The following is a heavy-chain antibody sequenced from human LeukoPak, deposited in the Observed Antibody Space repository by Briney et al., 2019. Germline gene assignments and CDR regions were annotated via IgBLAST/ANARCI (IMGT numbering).Heavy chain of an antibody. D-gene: IGHD1-26*01. Sequence: ASVKVSCKVSGYTLTELSMHWVRQAPGKGLEWMGGFDPEDGETIYAQKFQGRVTMTEDTSTDTAYMELSSLRSEDTAVYYCATFHGVTVGATRDCFDYWGQGTLVTVSS. CDR3: ATFHGVTVGATRDCFDY. CDR2: FDPEDGET. CDR1: GYTLTELS. J-gene: IGHJ4*02. V-gene: IGHV1-24*01.